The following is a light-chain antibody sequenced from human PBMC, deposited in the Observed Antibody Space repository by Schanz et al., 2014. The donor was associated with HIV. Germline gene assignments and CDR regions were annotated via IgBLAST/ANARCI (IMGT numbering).Light chain of an antibody. CDR1: SSNTGINT. J-gene: IGLJ2*01. Sequence: QSVLTQPPSVSGTPGQRVTILCSGSSSNTGINTVNWHQHLPGTAPKLLMYANMERPSGVPDRFSGSKSGTSASLAITGLQAEDEADYYCTSYAGSNVLGIFGGGTKLPVL. CDR2: ANM. V-gene: IGLV1-44*01. CDR3: TSYAGSNVLGI.